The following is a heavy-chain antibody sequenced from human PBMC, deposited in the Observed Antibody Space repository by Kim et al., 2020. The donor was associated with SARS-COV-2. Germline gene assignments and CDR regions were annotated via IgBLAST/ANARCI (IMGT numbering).Heavy chain of an antibody. Sequence: ASVKVSCKASGYTFTSYAMNWVRQAPGQGLEWMGWINTNTGNPTYAQGFTGRFVFSLDTSDSTAYLQISSLKAEDTAVYYCARPNPYYDILTGYSPNRYGMDVWGQGTTVTVSS. CDR1: GYTFTSYA. J-gene: IGHJ6*02. CDR3: ARPNPYYDILTGYSPNRYGMDV. D-gene: IGHD3-9*01. CDR2: INTNTGNP. V-gene: IGHV7-4-1*02.